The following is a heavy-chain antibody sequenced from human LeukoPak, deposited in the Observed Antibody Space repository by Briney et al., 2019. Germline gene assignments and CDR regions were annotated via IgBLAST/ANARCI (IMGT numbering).Heavy chain of an antibody. CDR3: ARSLPGAIGAADF. D-gene: IGHD3-3*01. V-gene: IGHV4-59*01. CDR1: GGPIISYY. J-gene: IGHJ4*02. CDR2: THSSGNT. Sequence: SETLSLTCTVSGGPIISYYWSWIRQPPGKGLEWIAYTHSSGNTCYNPSLKSRVTISLDTSKNHFPLKVTSMTAADTGVYYCARSLPGAIGAADFWGQGTLVTVSS.